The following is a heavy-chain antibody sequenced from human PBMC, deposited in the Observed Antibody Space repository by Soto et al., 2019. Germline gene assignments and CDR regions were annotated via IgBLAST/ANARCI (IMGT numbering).Heavy chain of an antibody. CDR1: GGTFSSYT. CDR2: IIPILGIA. D-gene: IGHD6-13*01. Sequence: QVQLVQSGAEVKKPGSSVKVSCKASGGTFSSYTISWVRQAPGQGLEWMGRIIPILGIANYAQKFQGRVTITADKSTSXAXMXXSSLRSEDTAVYYCARDSPDHPIAALGNHVEYFQHWGQGTLVTVSS. CDR3: ARDSPDHPIAALGNHVEYFQH. J-gene: IGHJ1*01. V-gene: IGHV1-69*08.